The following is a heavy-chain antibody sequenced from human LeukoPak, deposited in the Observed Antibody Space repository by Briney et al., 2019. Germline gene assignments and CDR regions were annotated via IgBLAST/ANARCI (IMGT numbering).Heavy chain of an antibody. D-gene: IGHD6-19*01. J-gene: IGHJ4*02. V-gene: IGHV4-39*07. CDR2: IYYSGST. CDR3: ARSYSTGWYYFDY. CDR1: GGSISSSSYY. Sequence: SETLSLTCTVSGGSISSSSYYWGWIRQPPGKGLEWIGSIYYSGSTYYNPSLKSRVTISVDTSKNQFSLKVSSVTAADTAVYYCARSYSTGWYYFDYWGQGTLVTVSS.